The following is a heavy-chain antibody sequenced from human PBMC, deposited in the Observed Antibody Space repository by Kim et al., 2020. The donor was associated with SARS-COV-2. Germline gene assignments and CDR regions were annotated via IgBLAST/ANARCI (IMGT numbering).Heavy chain of an antibody. J-gene: IGHJ4*02. CDR1: GGSISSSSYY. D-gene: IGHD3-3*01. CDR3: ANQLRTIFVVVVRGTQFDY. Sequence: SETLSLTCTVSGGSISSSSYYWGWIRQPPGKGLEWIGSIYYSGSTYYNPSLKSRATISVDTSKNQLSLKLSSVTAADTAVYYWANQLRTIFVVVVRGTQFDYWGQGTLGSVSS. V-gene: IGHV4-39*01. CDR2: IYYSGST.